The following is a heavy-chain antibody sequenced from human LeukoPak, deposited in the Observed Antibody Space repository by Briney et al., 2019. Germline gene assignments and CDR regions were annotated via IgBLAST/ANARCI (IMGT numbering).Heavy chain of an antibody. CDR3: ARGLSITMIVRWFDP. J-gene: IGHJ5*02. CDR2: ISYNGNT. D-gene: IGHD3-22*01. Sequence: SVTLSLTCTVSGGSINSHYWSWIRQPPGKGLEWIGYISYNGNTNYNPSLKSRVTITVDSSKNQFSLKMNSVTAADTAMYYCARGLSITMIVRWFDPWGQGTLVTVSS. V-gene: IGHV4-59*11. CDR1: GGSINSHY.